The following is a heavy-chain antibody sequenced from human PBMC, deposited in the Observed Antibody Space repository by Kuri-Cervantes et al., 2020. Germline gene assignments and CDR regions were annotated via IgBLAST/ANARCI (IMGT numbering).Heavy chain of an antibody. CDR3: AKVGNYDILTGRGMDV. Sequence: GESLKISCAASGFTFSSYAMHWVRQAPGKGLEWVAVISYDGSNKYYADSVKGRFTISRDNSKNTLYLQMNSLRAEDTAVYYCAKVGNYDILTGRGMDVWGQGTTVTVSS. D-gene: IGHD3-9*01. CDR2: ISYDGSNK. V-gene: IGHV3-30-3*01. J-gene: IGHJ6*02. CDR1: GFTFSSYA.